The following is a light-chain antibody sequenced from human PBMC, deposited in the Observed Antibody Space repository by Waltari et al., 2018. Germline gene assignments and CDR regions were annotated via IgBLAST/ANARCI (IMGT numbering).Light chain of an antibody. Sequence: QLVLTQSPSASASLGASVKLTCTLSSGHSSNVIAWLQQQPEQGPRYLMKVNSDGSHSKGDKIPDRFSVSSSGTEHYLTISSLQSEDEADYYCQTGGHGTWVFGGGTKLTVL. CDR3: QTGGHGTWV. V-gene: IGLV4-69*01. CDR1: SGHSSNV. CDR2: VNSDGSH. J-gene: IGLJ3*02.